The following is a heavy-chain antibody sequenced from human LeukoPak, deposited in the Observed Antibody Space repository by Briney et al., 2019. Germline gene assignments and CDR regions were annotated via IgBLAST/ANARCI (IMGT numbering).Heavy chain of an antibody. J-gene: IGHJ5*02. D-gene: IGHD3-3*01. Sequence: GGSLRLSCAASGFTFSSYDMHWVRQAPGKGLEWVAVISYDGSNKYYADSVKGRFTISRDNSKNTLFLQMNSLRAEDTALYYCAKGLREYDFWSGYATWGQGTLVTVSS. V-gene: IGHV3-30*18. CDR2: ISYDGSNK. CDR3: AKGLREYDFWSGYAT. CDR1: GFTFSSYD.